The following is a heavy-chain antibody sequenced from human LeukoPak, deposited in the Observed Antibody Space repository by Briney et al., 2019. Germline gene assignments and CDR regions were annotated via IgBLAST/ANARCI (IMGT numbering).Heavy chain of an antibody. CDR3: ARDIAPAGLFFDY. Sequence: GGSLRLSCAASGFTFSSYEMNWVRQAPGKGLEWVSYISSSGSTIYYADSVKGRFTISRDNAKNSLYLQMNSLRAEDTAVYYCARDIAPAGLFFDYWGQGTLVTVSS. V-gene: IGHV3-48*03. J-gene: IGHJ4*02. CDR2: ISSSGSTI. CDR1: GFTFSSYE. D-gene: IGHD6-13*01.